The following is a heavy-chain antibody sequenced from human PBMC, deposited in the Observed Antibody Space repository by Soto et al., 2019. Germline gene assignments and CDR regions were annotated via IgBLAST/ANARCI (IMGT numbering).Heavy chain of an antibody. CDR1: GYTFTSYY. V-gene: IGHV1-46*03. D-gene: IGHD3-22*01. J-gene: IGHJ3*02. Sequence: ASVKVSCKASGYTFTSYYMHWVRQAPGQGLEWMGIINPSGGSTSYAQKFQGRVTMTRDTSTSTVYMELSSLRSEDTAVYYCARPYYYDSSGYYDSGAFDIWGQGTMVTVSS. CDR2: INPSGGST. CDR3: ARPYYYDSSGYYDSGAFDI.